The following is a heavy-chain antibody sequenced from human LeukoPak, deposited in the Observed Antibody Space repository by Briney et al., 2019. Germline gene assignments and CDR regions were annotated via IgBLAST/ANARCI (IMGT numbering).Heavy chain of an antibody. Sequence: GGSLRLSCAASGFTFSPYAMHWVRQAPGKGLEWVAFISHDGTDKYYADSVKGRFTISRDNSKNTLYLQMNSLRAEDTAVYYCAKGSEALVGATPEEYFQHWGQGTLVTVSS. CDR1: GFTFSPYA. J-gene: IGHJ1*01. CDR3: AKGSEALVGATPEEYFQH. CDR2: ISHDGTDK. D-gene: IGHD1-26*01. V-gene: IGHV3-30-3*01.